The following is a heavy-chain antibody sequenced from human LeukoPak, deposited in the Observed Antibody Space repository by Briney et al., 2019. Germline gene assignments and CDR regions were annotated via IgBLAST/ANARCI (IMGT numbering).Heavy chain of an antibody. J-gene: IGHJ1*01. CDR2: ISYDGSNK. D-gene: IGHD3-22*01. V-gene: IGHV3-30*04. CDR3: AKTPPYYYDSSGYYYDENFQH. CDR1: GFTFSSYA. Sequence: GRSLRLSCAASGFTFSSYAMHWVRQAPGKGLEWVAVISYDGSNKYYADSVKGRFTISRDNSKNTLYLQMNSLRAEDTAVYYCAKTPPYYYDSSGYYYDENFQHWGQGTLVTVSS.